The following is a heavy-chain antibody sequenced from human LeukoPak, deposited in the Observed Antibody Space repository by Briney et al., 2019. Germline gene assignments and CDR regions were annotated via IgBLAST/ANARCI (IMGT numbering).Heavy chain of an antibody. D-gene: IGHD1-26*01. CDR1: GFTFSSYW. CDR2: IRQDGSEE. CDR3: ARARWSSDY. J-gene: IGHJ4*02. V-gene: IGHV3-7*05. Sequence: SGGSLRLSCAVSGFTFSSYWMSWVRQAPGKGLELVANIRQDGSEEYYVGSVKGRFTISRDNAKNSLFLQMNSLRAEDTAFYYCARARWSSDYWGQGTLVTVSS.